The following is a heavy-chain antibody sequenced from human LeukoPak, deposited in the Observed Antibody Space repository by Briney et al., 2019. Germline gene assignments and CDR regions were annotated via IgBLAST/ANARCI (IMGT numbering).Heavy chain of an antibody. CDR3: AGRGSGWYYFDY. Sequence: RSETLSLTCAVYGGSFSGYYWSWIRQPAGKGLEWIGRIYTGGGANYNPSLKSRVTISVDTSKNQFSLKLSSVTAADTAVYYCAGRGSGWYYFDYWGQGTLVTVSS. J-gene: IGHJ4*02. CDR2: IYTGGGA. CDR1: GGSFSGYY. V-gene: IGHV4-59*10. D-gene: IGHD6-19*01.